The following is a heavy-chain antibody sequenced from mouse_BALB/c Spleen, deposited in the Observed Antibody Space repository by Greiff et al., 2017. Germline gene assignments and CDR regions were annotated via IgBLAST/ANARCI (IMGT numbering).Heavy chain of an antibody. Sequence: VQLQQSGAELAKPGASVKMSCKASGYTFTSYWMHWVKQRPGQGLEWIGYINPSTGYTEYNQKFKDKATLTADKSSSTAYMQLSSLTSEDSAVYYCARGRGLRPAMDYWGQGTSVTVSS. D-gene: IGHD2-4*01. CDR2: INPSTGYT. J-gene: IGHJ4*01. V-gene: IGHV1-7*01. CDR3: ARGRGLRPAMDY. CDR1: GYTFTSYW.